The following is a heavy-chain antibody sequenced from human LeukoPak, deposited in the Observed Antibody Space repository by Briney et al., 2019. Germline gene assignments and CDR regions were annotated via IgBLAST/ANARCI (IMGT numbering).Heavy chain of an antibody. J-gene: IGHJ4*02. Sequence: PGTSLRLSCAASGFSFSTYAMHWVRQAPGKGLEWVAVISKDGTNKCHADSVKGRFTISRDNSENMLYLQMNSLRAEDTAVYYCARDYAWLTDYWGQGTLVTVSS. CDR3: ARDYAWLTDY. CDR2: ISKDGTNK. D-gene: IGHD6-19*01. V-gene: IGHV3-30-3*01. CDR1: GFSFSTYA.